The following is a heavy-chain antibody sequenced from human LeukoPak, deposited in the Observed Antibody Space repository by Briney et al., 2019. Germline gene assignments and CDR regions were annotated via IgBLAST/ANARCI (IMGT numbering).Heavy chain of an antibody. CDR2: ISWNSGSI. Sequence: GRSLRLSCAASGFTFDDYAMHWVRQAPGKGLEWVSGISWNSGSIGYADSVKGRFTISRDNAKNSLYLQMNSLRAEDTAVYYCAELGITMVGGVWGKGTTVTISS. CDR1: GFTFDDYA. CDR3: AELGITMVGGV. V-gene: IGHV3-9*01. J-gene: IGHJ6*04. D-gene: IGHD3-10*02.